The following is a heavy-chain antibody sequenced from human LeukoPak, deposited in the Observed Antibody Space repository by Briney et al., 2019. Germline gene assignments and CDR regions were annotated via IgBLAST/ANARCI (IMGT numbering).Heavy chain of an antibody. J-gene: IGHJ3*02. CDR2: ISGSGGST. D-gene: IGHD3-3*01. CDR1: GFTFSSYG. V-gene: IGHV3-23*01. CDR3: AKDQTTYYDFWSGYYGGNDAFDI. Sequence: GGSLRLSCAASGFTFSSYGMSWVRQAPGKGLEWVSAISGSGGSTYYADSVKGRFTISRDTSKNTLYLQMNSLRADDTAVYYCAKDQTTYYDFWSGYYGGNDAFDIWGQGTMVTVSS.